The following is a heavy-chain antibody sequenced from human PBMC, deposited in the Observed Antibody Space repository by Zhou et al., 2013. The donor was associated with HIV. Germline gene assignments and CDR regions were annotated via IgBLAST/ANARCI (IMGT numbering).Heavy chain of an antibody. D-gene: IGHD3-16*01. CDR3: ATGRAGFGSGQFDY. V-gene: IGHV1-69*05. CDR2: IIPVFDTT. J-gene: IGHJ4*02. Sequence: QVQLVQSGAEVKKPGSSVKVSCKASGGTFSNLAINWVRRAPGQGLEWMGGIIPVFDTTSYAQKFEGRVKFTTDESTSTVNMQLSGLRSEDTAMYYCATGRAGFGSGQFDYWGQGTLVAVSS. CDR1: GGTFSNLA.